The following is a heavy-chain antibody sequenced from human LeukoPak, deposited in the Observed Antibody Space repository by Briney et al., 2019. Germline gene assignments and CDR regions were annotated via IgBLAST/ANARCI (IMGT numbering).Heavy chain of an antibody. CDR1: GFTFSNYA. CDR2: ISSSSCYI. D-gene: IGHD3-22*01. Sequence: TRGSFRCSRAASGFTFSNYARNWVRQAPGKGLECVSSISSSSCYIYYADSVKGRFTISRDNAKNSLYLQMNSLRAEDTAVYYCATFNYYDSSGYYYAGDYWGQGNLIIVSS. J-gene: IGHJ4*02. CDR3: ATFNYYDSSGYYYAGDY. V-gene: IGHV3-21*01.